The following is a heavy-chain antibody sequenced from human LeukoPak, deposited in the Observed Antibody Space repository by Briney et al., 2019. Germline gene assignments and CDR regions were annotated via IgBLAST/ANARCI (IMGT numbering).Heavy chain of an antibody. CDR2: ISAYNGNT. Sequence: ASVKVSCKASGYTFTSYGISWVRQAPGQGLEWMGWISAYNGNTNYAQKLQGRVTMTTDSSTSTAYMELRSLRSDDTAVYYCARQQTYYDILTGYYSLDYWGQGTLVTVSS. CDR3: ARQQTYYDILTGYYSLDY. V-gene: IGHV1-18*01. D-gene: IGHD3-9*01. CDR1: GYTFTSYG. J-gene: IGHJ4*02.